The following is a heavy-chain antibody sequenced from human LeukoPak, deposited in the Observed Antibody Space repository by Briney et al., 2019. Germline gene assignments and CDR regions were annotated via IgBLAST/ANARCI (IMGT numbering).Heavy chain of an antibody. CDR1: GFTFSSYA. D-gene: IGHD6-6*01. CDR2: ISYDGSNK. V-gene: IGHV3-30-3*01. J-gene: IGHJ6*02. CDR3: ARNQGVFRDYYGMDV. Sequence: GGSLRLSCAASGFTFSSYAMHWVRQAPGKGLEWVAVISYDGSNKYYADSVKGRFTISRDNAKNSLYLQMNSLRAEDTAVYYCARNQGVFRDYYGMDVWGQGTTVTVSS.